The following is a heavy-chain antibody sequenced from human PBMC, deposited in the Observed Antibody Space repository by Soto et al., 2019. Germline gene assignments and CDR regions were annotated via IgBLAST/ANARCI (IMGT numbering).Heavy chain of an antibody. J-gene: IGHJ6*03. CDR2: IYSGGST. Sequence: PGGSLRLSCAASGFTVSSNYMSWVRQAPGKGLEWVSVIYSGGSTYYADSVKGRFTISRDNSKNTLYLQMNSLRAEDTAVYYCARVKYDFWSGYYTGNPYYYYMDVWGKGTTVTVSS. CDR3: ARVKYDFWSGYYTGNPYYYYMDV. D-gene: IGHD3-3*01. CDR1: GFTVSSNY. V-gene: IGHV3-66*01.